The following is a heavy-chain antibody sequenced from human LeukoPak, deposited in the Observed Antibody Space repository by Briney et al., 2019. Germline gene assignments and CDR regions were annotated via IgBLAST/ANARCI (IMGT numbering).Heavy chain of an antibody. Sequence: GGSLRISFTVSGFTVSSNSPSWGRPAPGKGLEWVSFIYSDNTHYSDSVKGRFTISRDNSKNTLYLQMNSLRAEDTAVYYCARRAGAYSHPYDYWGQGTLVTVSS. V-gene: IGHV3-53*01. D-gene: IGHD4/OR15-4a*01. J-gene: IGHJ4*02. CDR3: ARRAGAYSHPYDY. CDR2: IYSDNT. CDR1: GFTVSSNS.